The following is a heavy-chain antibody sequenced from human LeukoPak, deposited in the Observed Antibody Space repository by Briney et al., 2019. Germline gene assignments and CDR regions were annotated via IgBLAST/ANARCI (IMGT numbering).Heavy chain of an antibody. D-gene: IGHD3-10*01. CDR1: GHIFTNYW. V-gene: IGHV5-51*01. CDR2: IYPGDSDS. Sequence: GESLQISCKASGHIFTNYWIAWVRQLPGKGLEWMGIIYPGDSDSRYSPSFQGQVTISADKSIFTAYLQWSSLKASDTAMYYCARLYGSGSPDVWGQGTTVTVSS. J-gene: IGHJ6*02. CDR3: ARLYGSGSPDV.